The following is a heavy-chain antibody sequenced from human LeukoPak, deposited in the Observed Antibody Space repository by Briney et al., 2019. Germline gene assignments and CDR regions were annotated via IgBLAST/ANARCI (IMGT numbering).Heavy chain of an antibody. CDR1: GGSISSSSYY. V-gene: IGHV4-39*01. D-gene: IGHD6-13*01. CDR2: IYYSGST. J-gene: IGHJ6*02. CDR3: ASSAAGYYYYGMDV. Sequence: PSETLSLTCTVSGGSISSSSYYWGWIRQPPGKGLEWIGSIYYSGSTYYNPSLKSRVTISVDTSKNQFSLKLSSVTAADTAVYYCASSAAGYYYYGMDVWGQGTTVTVSS.